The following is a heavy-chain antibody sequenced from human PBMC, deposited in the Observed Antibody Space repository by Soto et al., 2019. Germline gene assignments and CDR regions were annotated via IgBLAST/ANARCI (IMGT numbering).Heavy chain of an antibody. V-gene: IGHV1-69*13. CDR1: GGTFSSYA. Sequence: SVKVSCKASGGTFSSYAISWVRQAPGQGLEWMGGIIPIFGTANYAQKFQGRVTITADESTSTAYMELSSLRSEDTAVYYCARGDKYSSSSAYYYYGMDVWGQGTTVTV. J-gene: IGHJ6*02. CDR2: IIPIFGTA. D-gene: IGHD6-6*01. CDR3: ARGDKYSSSSAYYYYGMDV.